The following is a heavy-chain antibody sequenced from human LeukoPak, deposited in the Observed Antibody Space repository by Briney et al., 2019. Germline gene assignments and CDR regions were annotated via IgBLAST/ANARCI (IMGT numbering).Heavy chain of an antibody. CDR2: INHSGST. Sequence: KPSETLSLTCAVYGGSFSGYYWSWIRQPPGKGLEWIGEINHSGSTNYNPSLKSRVTISVDTSKNQFSLKLSSVTAADTAVYYCARGRFWSGYYTGNWFDPWGQGTLATVSS. J-gene: IGHJ5*02. V-gene: IGHV4-34*01. D-gene: IGHD3-3*01. CDR1: GGSFSGYY. CDR3: ARGRFWSGYYTGNWFDP.